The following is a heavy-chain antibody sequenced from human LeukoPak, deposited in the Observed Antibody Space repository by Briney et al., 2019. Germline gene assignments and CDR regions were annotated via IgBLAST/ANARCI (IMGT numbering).Heavy chain of an antibody. D-gene: IGHD4-17*01. Sequence: SETLSLTCTVSRGSISSSSYYWGWIRQPPGKGLEWIGGVYYSGSTYYNPYLKSRVTISVDTYKNQFSLKLSSVTAADTAVYYCASEMTTVTNGYFDYWGQGTLVTVSS. J-gene: IGHJ4*02. V-gene: IGHV4-39*07. CDR2: VYYSGST. CDR1: RGSISSSSYY. CDR3: ASEMTTVTNGYFDY.